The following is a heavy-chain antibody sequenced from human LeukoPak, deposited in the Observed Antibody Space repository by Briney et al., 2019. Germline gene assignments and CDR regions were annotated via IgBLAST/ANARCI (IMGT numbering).Heavy chain of an antibody. V-gene: IGHV3-23*01. J-gene: IGHJ4*02. CDR2: LSGSGYNT. D-gene: IGHD2-2*01. CDR3: AKDPYGTRYFDY. Sequence: PGGSLRLSCAASGFTFSSHALSWVRQAPGKGLEWVSSLSGSGYNTYYADSVKGRCTISRDNSKNTVYLQMNSLRAEDTAVYYCAKDPYGTRYFDYWGQGTLVTVSS. CDR1: GFTFSSHA.